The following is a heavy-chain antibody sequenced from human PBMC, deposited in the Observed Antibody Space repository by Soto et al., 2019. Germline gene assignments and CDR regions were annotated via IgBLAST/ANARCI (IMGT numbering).Heavy chain of an antibody. J-gene: IGHJ6*02. D-gene: IGHD6-13*01. CDR1: GYSFTSYW. CDR2: IYPGDSDT. V-gene: IGHV5-51*01. Sequence: EVQLVQSGAEVKKPGESLKISCEGSGYSFTSYWIGWVRQMPGKGLELMGIIYPGDSDTRYSPSFQGQVTISADKSISTAYLQWSSLKASDTAMYYCARTAAAGKYYYGMDVWGQGTTVTVSS. CDR3: ARTAAAGKYYYGMDV.